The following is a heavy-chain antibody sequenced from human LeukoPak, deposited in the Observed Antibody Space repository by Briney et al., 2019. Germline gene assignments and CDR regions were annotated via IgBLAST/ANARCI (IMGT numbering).Heavy chain of an antibody. Sequence: GESLKISCKGAGYSFTNYWIGWVRQMPGKGLEWMGIIYPGDSDTKYSPSFQGQVTISADKSISSAYLQWTSLKASDTAMYYCARQAGFHGSSYDSWGRGTLVTVPS. D-gene: IGHD3-10*01. CDR3: ARQAGFHGSSYDS. CDR1: GYSFTNYW. J-gene: IGHJ4*02. V-gene: IGHV5-51*01. CDR2: IYPGDSDT.